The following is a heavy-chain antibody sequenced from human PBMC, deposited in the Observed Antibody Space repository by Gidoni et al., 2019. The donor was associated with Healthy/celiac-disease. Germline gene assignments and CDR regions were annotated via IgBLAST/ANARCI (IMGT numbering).Heavy chain of an antibody. CDR1: GGSFSGYY. Sequence: QVQLQQWGAGLLTPSETLSLTCAVYGGSFSGYYWSWIRQPPGKGLEWIGEINHSGSTNYNPSLKSRVTISVDTSKNQFSLKLSSVTAADTAVYYCARASLAVAGAFDIWGQGTMVTVSS. J-gene: IGHJ3*02. V-gene: IGHV4-34*01. D-gene: IGHD6-19*01. CDR3: ARASLAVAGAFDI. CDR2: INHSGST.